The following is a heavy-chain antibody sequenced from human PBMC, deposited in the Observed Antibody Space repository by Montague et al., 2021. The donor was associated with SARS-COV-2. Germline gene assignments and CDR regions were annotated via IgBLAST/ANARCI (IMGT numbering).Heavy chain of an antibody. Sequence: SEILSLTCGVYGGSFGDDHWSWIRQPPGKGLEWIRDIKQSGSTNYNPSLKSRVTISVDTSKNQFSLKLTSVTAADTAVYFCARGHLSVSMIVVVFTSASYYFDYWGQGAQVTVSS. V-gene: IGHV4-34*01. J-gene: IGHJ4*02. CDR2: IKQSGST. D-gene: IGHD3-22*01. CDR1: GGSFGDDH. CDR3: ARGHLSVSMIVVVFTSASYYFDY.